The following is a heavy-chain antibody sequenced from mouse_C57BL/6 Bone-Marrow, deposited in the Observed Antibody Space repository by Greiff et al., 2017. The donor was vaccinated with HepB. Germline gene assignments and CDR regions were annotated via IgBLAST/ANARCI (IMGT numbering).Heavy chain of an antibody. J-gene: IGHJ3*01. Sequence: EVQRVGSGGGLVKPGGSLKLSCAASGFTFSSYAMSWVRQTPEKRLEWVATISDGGSYTYYPDNVKGRFTISRDNAKNNLYRQMSHLKSEDTAMYYCARAGVYYDYDEGFAYWGQGTLVTVSA. CDR2: ISDGGSYT. CDR3: ARAGVYYDYDEGFAY. V-gene: IGHV5-4*01. CDR1: GFTFSSYA. D-gene: IGHD2-4*01.